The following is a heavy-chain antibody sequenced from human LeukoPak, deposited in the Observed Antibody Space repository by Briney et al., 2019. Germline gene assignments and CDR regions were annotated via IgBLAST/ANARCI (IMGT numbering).Heavy chain of an antibody. Sequence: GGSLRLSCAASGFXVSSNYINWVRQAQGKGLEWVSVTSSGGNTYYADSVQGRFTISRDNSKNTLYLQMNSLRAEDTAVYYCARDPRSGTGIWGQGALVTVSS. J-gene: IGHJ4*02. CDR1: GFXVSSNY. CDR2: TSSGGNT. V-gene: IGHV3-66*01. D-gene: IGHD1-1*01. CDR3: ARDPRSGTGI.